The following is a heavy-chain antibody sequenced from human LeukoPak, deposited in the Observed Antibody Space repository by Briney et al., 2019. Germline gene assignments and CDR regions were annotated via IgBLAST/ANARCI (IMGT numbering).Heavy chain of an antibody. D-gene: IGHD2-2*01. Sequence: GASVKVSCKASGYTFTGYYMHWVRQAPGQGREWMGWINPNSGGTNNAQKFQGRVTMTRDTSISTAYMELSRLRSDDAAVYYCARGLVVPAAMLVVGAFDIWGQGTMVTVSS. CDR3: ARGLVVPAAMLVVGAFDI. J-gene: IGHJ3*02. CDR2: INPNSGGT. V-gene: IGHV1-2*02. CDR1: GYTFTGYY.